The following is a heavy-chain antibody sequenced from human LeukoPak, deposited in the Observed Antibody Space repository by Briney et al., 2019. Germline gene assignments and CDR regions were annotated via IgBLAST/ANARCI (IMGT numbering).Heavy chain of an antibody. J-gene: IGHJ4*02. CDR3: ARISSGRSKYYFDY. CDR2: ISISSNYI. CDR1: GFTFNSYS. V-gene: IGHV3-21*01. Sequence: PGGSLRLSCAASGFTFNSYSINWVRHAPGKGLDWDSSISISSNYIYYADSVKGRFTISRDNAKNSLYLQMNSLRAEDTAVYYCARISSGRSKYYFDYWGRGALVTVSS. D-gene: IGHD1-26*01.